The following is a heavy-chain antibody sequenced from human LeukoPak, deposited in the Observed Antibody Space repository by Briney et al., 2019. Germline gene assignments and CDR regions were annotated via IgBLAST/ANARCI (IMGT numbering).Heavy chain of an antibody. CDR1: GFTFSSYS. J-gene: IGHJ3*02. D-gene: IGHD1-26*01. CDR3: ARWGSGATRAFDI. CDR2: ISSGSGTI. Sequence: GALRLSCAASGFTFSSYSMNWVRPAPGKGLEWVSHISSGSGTIYYADSVKGRFTISRDNAKNSLYLQMNSLRAEDTAVYYCARWGSGATRAFDIWGQGIMVTVSS. V-gene: IGHV3-48*01.